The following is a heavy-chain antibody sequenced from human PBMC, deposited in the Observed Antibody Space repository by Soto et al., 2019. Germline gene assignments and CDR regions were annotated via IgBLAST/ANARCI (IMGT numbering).Heavy chain of an antibody. J-gene: IGHJ4*02. CDR2: VSGSVTT. D-gene: IGHD6-13*01. CDR1: GYTFNSHE. Sequence: GGSLRLSCVASGYTFNSHEMNWIRQTPGKRLEWISSVSGSVTTKYADSVKGRFTISRDNAHKSIYLQMNSLRVEDTGVYYCARGGIHWGQGALVTVSS. CDR3: ARGGIH. V-gene: IGHV3-48*03.